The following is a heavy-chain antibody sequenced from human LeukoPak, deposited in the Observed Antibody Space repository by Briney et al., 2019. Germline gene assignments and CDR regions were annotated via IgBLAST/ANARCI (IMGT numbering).Heavy chain of an antibody. J-gene: IGHJ4*02. CDR3: ARDSRSGLFDY. D-gene: IGHD2-15*01. V-gene: IGHV4-61*08. CDR2: IYYSGST. CDR1: GGSISSGDYY. Sequence: PSQTLSLTCTVSGGSISSGDYYWSWIRQPPGKGLEWIGYIYYSGSTNYNPSLKSRVTISVDTSNNQFSLKLTSVTAADTAVYYCARDSRSGLFDYWGQETLVTVSS.